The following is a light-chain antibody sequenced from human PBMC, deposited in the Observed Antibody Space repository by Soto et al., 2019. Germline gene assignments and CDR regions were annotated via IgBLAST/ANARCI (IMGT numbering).Light chain of an antibody. V-gene: IGLV4-69*01. CDR1: SGHSSYA. J-gene: IGLJ3*02. Sequence: QLVLTQSPSASASLGASVKLTCTLSSGHSSYAIAWHQQQPEKGPRYLMKVNSDGSHSKGDGIPDRFSGSSAGAARYLTFARHQSEEAADYYCQSWGTGIRVFGGGTKVTVL. CDR3: QSWGTGIRV. CDR2: VNSDGSH.